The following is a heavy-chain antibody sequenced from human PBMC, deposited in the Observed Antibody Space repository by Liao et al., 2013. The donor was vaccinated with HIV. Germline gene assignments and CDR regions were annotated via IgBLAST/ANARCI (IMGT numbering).Heavy chain of an antibody. CDR3: ARDRGHLDY. D-gene: IGHD3/OR15-3a*01. J-gene: IGHJ4*02. Sequence: QVQLQESGPGLVKPSQTLSLTCTVSGGSISSETYYWSWIRQPAGKGLEWIGRIYAQWEHQLQPLLKSRVTISLYTSENQFSLKLSSVTAADTAVYYCARDRGHLDYWGQGALVTVSS. CDR1: GGSISSETYY. CDR2: IYAQWEH. V-gene: IGHV4-61*02.